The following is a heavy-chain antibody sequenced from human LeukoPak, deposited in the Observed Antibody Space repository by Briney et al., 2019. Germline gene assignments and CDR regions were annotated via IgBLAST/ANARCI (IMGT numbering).Heavy chain of an antibody. Sequence: PGGSLRLSCTACGLTFSTYWVHWVRQAPGKGLVWVSQIKFDGSLASYADSVKGRFTISRDNAKNTLYLQMNTLGTEDTAVYYCVTGHYDSRMYFDLWGRGTLVTVSS. D-gene: IGHD3-16*01. J-gene: IGHJ2*01. V-gene: IGHV3-74*01. CDR2: IKFDGSLA. CDR1: GLTFSTYW. CDR3: VTGHYDSRMYFDL.